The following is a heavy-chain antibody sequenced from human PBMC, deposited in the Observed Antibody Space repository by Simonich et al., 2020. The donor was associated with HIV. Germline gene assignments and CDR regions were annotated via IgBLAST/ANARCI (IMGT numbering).Heavy chain of an antibody. Sequence: QVQLQQWGAGLLKPSETLSLTCAVYGGSFSGYYWSWIRQPPGKGLGWIGEINHSGITNYKSSLNSRATISVDKSKNQVSLKLSSVTAADTAIYYCARRDRELILYFDYWGQGNLVTVSS. V-gene: IGHV4-34*01. J-gene: IGHJ4*02. D-gene: IGHD3-3*01. CDR2: INHSGIT. CDR1: GGSFSGYY. CDR3: ARRDRELILYFDY.